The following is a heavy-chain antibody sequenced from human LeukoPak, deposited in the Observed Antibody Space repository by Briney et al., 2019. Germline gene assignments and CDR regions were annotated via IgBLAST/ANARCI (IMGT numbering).Heavy chain of an antibody. CDR2: IYYSGST. D-gene: IGHD6-13*01. Sequence: SETLSLTCTVFGDSVTGYYLNWVRQPPGKGLEWIGYIYYSGSTNYNPSLKSRVTISVDTSKNQFSLKLSSVTAADTAVYYCARGVPGPYSSSWYYFDYWGQGTLVTVSS. J-gene: IGHJ4*02. CDR3: ARGVPGPYSSSWYYFDY. CDR1: GDSVTGYY. V-gene: IGHV4-59*02.